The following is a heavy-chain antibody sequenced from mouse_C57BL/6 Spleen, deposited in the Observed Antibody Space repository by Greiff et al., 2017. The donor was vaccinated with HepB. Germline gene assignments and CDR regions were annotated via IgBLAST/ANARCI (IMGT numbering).Heavy chain of an antibody. CDR1: GFTFSDYG. CDR2: ISSGSSTI. CDR3: ARNLPYYAMDY. Sequence: DVMLVESGGGLVKPGGSLKLSCAASGFTFSDYGMHWVRQAPEKGLEWVAYISSGSSTIYYADTVKGRFTISRDNAKNTLFLQMTSLRSEDTAMYYCARNLPYYAMDYWGQGTSVTVSS. V-gene: IGHV5-17*01. J-gene: IGHJ4*01.